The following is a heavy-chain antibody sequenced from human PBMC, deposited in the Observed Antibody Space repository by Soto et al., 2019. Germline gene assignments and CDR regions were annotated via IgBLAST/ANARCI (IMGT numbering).Heavy chain of an antibody. J-gene: IGHJ4*02. CDR3: ARERGTYYDILTGYYSAYHFDY. CDR2: TYYRSKWYN. D-gene: IGHD3-9*01. Sequence: QSPTLSLPCAISGDSFSSNSAAWNWIRQSPSRGLEWLGRTYYRSKWYNDYAVSVKSRITINPDTSKNQFSLQLNSVTPEDTAVYYCARERGTYYDILTGYYSAYHFDYWGQGTLVTVSS. V-gene: IGHV6-1*01. CDR1: GDSFSSNSAA.